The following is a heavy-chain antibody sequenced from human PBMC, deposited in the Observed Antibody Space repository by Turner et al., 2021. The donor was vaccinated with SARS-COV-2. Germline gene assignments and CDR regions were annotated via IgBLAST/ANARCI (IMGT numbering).Heavy chain of an antibody. V-gene: IGHV4-39*01. D-gene: IGHD4-17*01. Sequence: LQLQESGPGLVKPSETLSLTCAVSGGPIRSSSYYWGWIRQSPGKGLEWIGSIYYSGNTYYSPYLKSRVTISVDTSKNQFSLKLNSVTAADTAVYYCARHSSMTTVPFDYWGQGTLVTVSS. J-gene: IGHJ4*02. CDR3: ARHSSMTTVPFDY. CDR1: GGPIRSSSYY. CDR2: IYYSGNT.